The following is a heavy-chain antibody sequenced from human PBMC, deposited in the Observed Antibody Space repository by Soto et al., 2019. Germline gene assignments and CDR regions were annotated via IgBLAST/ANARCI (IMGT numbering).Heavy chain of an antibody. D-gene: IGHD5-12*01. CDR1: GYTFSSYA. Sequence: SVKVSCKASGYTFSSYAMSWVRQAPGQGLEWMGGINPIIGTAKYAQKFQGRVTITADESTSTAYMELSSLRSEDTAVYYCARASLEMATITSIDYWGQGTLVTVSS. CDR2: INPIIGTA. V-gene: IGHV1-69*13. CDR3: ARASLEMATITSIDY. J-gene: IGHJ4*02.